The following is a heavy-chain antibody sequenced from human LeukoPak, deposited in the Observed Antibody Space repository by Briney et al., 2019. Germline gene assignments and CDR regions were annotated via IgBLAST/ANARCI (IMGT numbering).Heavy chain of an antibody. CDR1: GYSFTGHY. J-gene: IGHJ4*02. Sequence: ASVKVSCKASGYSFTGHYMHWVRQAPGQGLEWMGWINPKSGGTNYAQKFQGRVTMTRDTSISTAYMDMSSLKSDDTAVYYCARSLGQRYYYDSSGYKYYFDYWGQGTLVTVSS. D-gene: IGHD3-22*01. CDR2: INPKSGGT. CDR3: ARSLGQRYYYDSSGYKYYFDY. V-gene: IGHV1-2*02.